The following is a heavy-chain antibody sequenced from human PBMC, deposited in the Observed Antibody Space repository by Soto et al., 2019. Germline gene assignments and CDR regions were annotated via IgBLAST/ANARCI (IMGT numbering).Heavy chain of an antibody. CDR3: ARGPDDSDVPRWDY. V-gene: IGHV1-46*02. D-gene: IGHD4-17*01. CDR1: GYNFNQYY. J-gene: IGHJ4*02. CDR2: INLRGGTT. Sequence: QVQLMQSGAEVRKPGASVRLSCETSGYNFNQYYIHWVRQAPGQGLEWMGIINLRGGTTEYAHKFRGRVTVTGDTSTSTAYMKLRSLRSEDTAIYFCARGPDDSDVPRWDYWGQGTLVTVSS.